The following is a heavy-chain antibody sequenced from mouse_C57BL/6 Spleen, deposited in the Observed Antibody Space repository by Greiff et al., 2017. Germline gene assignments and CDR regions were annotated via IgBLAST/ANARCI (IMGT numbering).Heavy chain of an antibody. CDR2: IDPSDSYT. D-gene: IGHD2-10*01. CDR3: ARGGLLNYYAMDY. V-gene: IGHV1-69*01. CDR1: GYTFTSYW. J-gene: IGHJ4*01. Sequence: QVQLQQPGAELVMPGASVKLSCKASGYTFTSYWMHWVKQRPGQGLEWIGEIDPSDSYTNYNQKFKGKSTLTVDKSSSTAYMQLSSLTSEDSAVYYCARGGLLNYYAMDYWGQGTSVTVSS.